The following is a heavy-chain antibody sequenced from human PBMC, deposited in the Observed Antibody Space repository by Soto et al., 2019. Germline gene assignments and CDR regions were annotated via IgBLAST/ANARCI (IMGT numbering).Heavy chain of an antibody. CDR3: ARDGSAAPLSSPLNWFDP. D-gene: IGHD6-13*01. CDR1: GFTFSSYS. J-gene: IGHJ5*02. V-gene: IGHV3-21*01. CDR2: ISSSSSYI. Sequence: GGSLRLSCAASGFTFSSYSMNWVRQAPGKGLEWVSSISSSSSYIYYADSVKGRFTISRDNAKNSLYLQMNSLRAEDTAVYYCARDGSAAPLSSPLNWFDPWGQGTLVTVSS.